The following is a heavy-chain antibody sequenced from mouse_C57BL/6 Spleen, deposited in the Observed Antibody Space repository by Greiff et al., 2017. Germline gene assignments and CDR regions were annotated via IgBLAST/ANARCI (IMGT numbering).Heavy chain of an antibody. J-gene: IGHJ2*01. D-gene: IGHD1-1*01. Sequence: VQLQQSGAELVRPGASVKLSCTASGFNFTDYYMHWVKQRPEQGLEWIGGIDPEDGGTDYAPKFQGKATMTADTSSNTAYLQLSSLTSEDAAVYYCTTGATVYYFDYWGQGTTLTVSS. CDR2: IDPEDGGT. CDR1: GFNFTDYY. CDR3: TTGATVYYFDY. V-gene: IGHV14-1*01.